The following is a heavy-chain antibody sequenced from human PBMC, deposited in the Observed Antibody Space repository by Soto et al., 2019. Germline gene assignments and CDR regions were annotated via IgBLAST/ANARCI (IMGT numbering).Heavy chain of an antibody. D-gene: IGHD4-17*01. CDR2: IFYSGST. J-gene: IGHJ6*02. V-gene: IGHV4-31*03. CDR3: ASGGGDLIYGMDV. Sequence: SETLSLTCTVSGDSITSGVHYWSWIRQLPGKGLEWIGYIFYSGSTNYNPSLKSRVTISVDKSKNQFSLKLSSVTAADTAVYYCASGGGDLIYGMDVWGQGTTVTVSS. CDR1: GDSITSGVHY.